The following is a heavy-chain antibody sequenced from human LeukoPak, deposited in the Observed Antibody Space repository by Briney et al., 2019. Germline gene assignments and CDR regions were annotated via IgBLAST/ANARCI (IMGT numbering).Heavy chain of an antibody. CDR3: ARVSGSYQYFDY. Sequence: SETLSLTCTVSGGSISSSSYYWGWIRQPPGMGLEWIGNIHYTGSTYSNPSLKSRITISVDTSKNQFSLKLSSVTAADTAVYYCARVSGSYQYFDYWGQGTLVTVSS. V-gene: IGHV4-39*01. CDR2: IHYTGST. CDR1: GGSISSSSYY. J-gene: IGHJ4*02. D-gene: IGHD3-22*01.